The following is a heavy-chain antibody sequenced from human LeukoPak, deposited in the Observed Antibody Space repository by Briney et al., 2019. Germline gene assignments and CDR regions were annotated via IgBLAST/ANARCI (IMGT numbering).Heavy chain of an antibody. CDR2: ISSSSSTI. CDR1: GFTFSSYS. J-gene: IGHJ4*02. CDR3: ARRRRDGYKSESTRFDY. Sequence: GGSLRLSCAASGFTFSSYSMNWVRQAPGKGLEWVSYISSSSSTIYYADSVKGRFTISRDNAKNSLYLQMNSLRAEDTAVYYCARRRRDGYKSESTRFDYWGQGTLVTVSS. V-gene: IGHV3-48*04. D-gene: IGHD5-24*01.